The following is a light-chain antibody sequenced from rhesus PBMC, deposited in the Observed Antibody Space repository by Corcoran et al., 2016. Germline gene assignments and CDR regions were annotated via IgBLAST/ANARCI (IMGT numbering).Light chain of an antibody. Sequence: QAVLTKPRSVSGSPGQSVPISCTGTSSDIGAYNYVSWYQQHPGTVPKLMIYDVNKRPSGVSDRFSGSKSGNTASLTISGLQAEDEADYYCSSYTGSNTFIFGTGTRLTVL. CDR3: SSYTGSNTFI. CDR1: SSDIGAYNY. V-gene: IGLV2-32*02. J-gene: IGLJ1*01. CDR2: DVN.